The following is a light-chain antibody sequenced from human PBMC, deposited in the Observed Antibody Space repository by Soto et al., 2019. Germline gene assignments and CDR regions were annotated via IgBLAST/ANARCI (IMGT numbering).Light chain of an antibody. V-gene: IGLV1-47*02. CDR3: SAWYDSLSGPV. Sequence: QSVLTQPPSASGTPGQRVTISCSGSSSNIGSNYVYWYQQLPGTAPKLLIYSNNHRPSGVPDRFSGSKTGTSASLAISVLRSEDEADDYCSAWYDSLSGPVFGGGTKLTVL. CDR2: SNN. J-gene: IGLJ2*01. CDR1: SSNIGSNY.